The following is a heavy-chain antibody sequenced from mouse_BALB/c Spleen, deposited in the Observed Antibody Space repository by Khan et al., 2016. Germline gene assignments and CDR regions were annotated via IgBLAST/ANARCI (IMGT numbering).Heavy chain of an antibody. CDR1: GYSITSDYA. Sequence: EVQLQESGPGLVKPSQSLSLTCTVTGYSITSDYAWNWIRQFPGNKLEWMGYISYSGSTSYNPSPKSRISITRDTSKNQFFLQLNSVTTEDTATSYCARDYGYYYDYGGQGTTLAVSS. CDR3: ARDYGYYYDY. J-gene: IGHJ2*01. D-gene: IGHD1-2*01. CDR2: ISYSGST. V-gene: IGHV3-2*02.